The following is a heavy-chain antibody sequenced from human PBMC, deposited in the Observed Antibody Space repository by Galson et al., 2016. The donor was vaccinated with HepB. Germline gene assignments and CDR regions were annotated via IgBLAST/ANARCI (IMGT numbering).Heavy chain of an antibody. Sequence: SLRLSCAASGFTFEDYAMYWVRQAPGKGLEWVSGISWSSGSIGYADSVKGRFTISRDNAKNSLYVQMNSLRTEDTALYYCAKARSGDYDFWSGRPTDFGMDVWGQGTTVIVSS. CDR2: ISWSSGSI. V-gene: IGHV3-9*01. D-gene: IGHD3-3*01. J-gene: IGHJ6*02. CDR3: AKARSGDYDFWSGRPTDFGMDV. CDR1: GFTFEDYA.